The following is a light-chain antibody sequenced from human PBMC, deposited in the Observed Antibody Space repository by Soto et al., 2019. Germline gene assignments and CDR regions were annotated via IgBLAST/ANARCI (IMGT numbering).Light chain of an antibody. V-gene: IGKV1-39*01. CDR2: AAS. CDR1: QSISSY. J-gene: IGKJ1*01. CDR3: QKTFSTPWT. Sequence: DIQMTQSPSSLSASVGDRVTITCRASQSISSYLNWYQQKPGKAPKLLIYAASSLQSGVPSRFNGSGSGTDYTLTISNLQPEDFATYYCQKTFSTPWTFGKGTKVEI.